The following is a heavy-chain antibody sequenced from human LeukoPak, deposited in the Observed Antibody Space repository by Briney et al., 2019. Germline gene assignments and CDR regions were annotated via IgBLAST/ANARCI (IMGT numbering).Heavy chain of an antibody. Sequence: GGSLRLSCAASGFTFSNYAVNWVRQAPGKGLEWVSSISSSSSYIYYADSVKGRFTISRDNAKNSLYLQMNSLRAEDTAVYYCARGGGCGYWGQGTLVTVSS. J-gene: IGHJ4*02. CDR2: ISSSSSYI. CDR1: GFTFSNYA. V-gene: IGHV3-21*01. CDR3: ARGGGCGY. D-gene: IGHD3-10*01.